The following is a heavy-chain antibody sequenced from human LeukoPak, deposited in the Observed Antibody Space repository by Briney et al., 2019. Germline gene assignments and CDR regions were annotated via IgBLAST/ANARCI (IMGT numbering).Heavy chain of an antibody. Sequence: ASVKVPCKASGGTFSSYAISWVRQAPGQGLEWMGWISAYNGNTNYAQKLQGRVTMTTDTSTSTAYMELRSLRSDDTAVYYCARLRAIAARPFTGFDYWGQGTLVTVSS. CDR2: ISAYNGNT. D-gene: IGHD6-6*01. J-gene: IGHJ4*02. CDR3: ARLRAIAARPFTGFDY. V-gene: IGHV1-18*01. CDR1: GGTFSSYA.